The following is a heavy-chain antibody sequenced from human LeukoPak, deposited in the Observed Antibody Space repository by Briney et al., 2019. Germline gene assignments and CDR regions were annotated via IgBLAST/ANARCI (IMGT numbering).Heavy chain of an antibody. CDR2: ISAYNGNT. V-gene: IGHV1-18*01. D-gene: IGHD3-10*01. J-gene: IGHJ6*02. Sequence: ASVKVSCKASGYTFTSYGISWVRQAPGQGLEWMGWISAYNGNTNYAQKLQGRATMTTDVSTSTAYLELRSLRSDDTAVYYCARDQDYYGSGNYPYGMDVWGQGTTVTVSS. CDR1: GYTFTSYG. CDR3: ARDQDYYGSGNYPYGMDV.